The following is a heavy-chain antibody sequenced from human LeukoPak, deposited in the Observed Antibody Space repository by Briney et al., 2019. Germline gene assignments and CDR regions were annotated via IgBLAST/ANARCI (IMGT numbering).Heavy chain of an antibody. CDR3: ARGPDSGGELKDFDF. V-gene: IGHV4-39*07. J-gene: IGHJ4*02. D-gene: IGHD4-17*01. CDR1: GFSLTTNLYY. Sequence: PSETLSLSCTVSGFSLTTNLYYWGWIRQPPGKGLEWLGTIFHTGNTYDSPSLKSRVTISLDKSKSQFSLNLNSVTAADTAVYYCARGPDSGGELKDFDFWGQGILVAVSS. CDR2: IFHTGNT.